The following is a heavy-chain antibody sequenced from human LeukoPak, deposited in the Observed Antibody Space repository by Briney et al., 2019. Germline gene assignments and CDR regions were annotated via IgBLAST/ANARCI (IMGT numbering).Heavy chain of an antibody. CDR2: INPNSGGT. Sequence: ASVKVSCKASGYTFTSYGISWVRQAPGQGLEWMGWINPNSGGTNYAQKFQGRVTMTRDTSISTAYMELSRLRSDDTAVYYCARALGRLGRYYYYYYMDVWGKGTTVTVSS. V-gene: IGHV1-2*02. J-gene: IGHJ6*03. CDR3: ARALGRLGRYYYYYYMDV. D-gene: IGHD7-27*01. CDR1: GYTFTSYG.